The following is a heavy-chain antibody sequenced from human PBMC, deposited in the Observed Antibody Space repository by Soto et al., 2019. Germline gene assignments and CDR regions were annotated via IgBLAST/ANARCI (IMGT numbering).Heavy chain of an antibody. CDR1: GGSININTYS. CDR3: ARRGLGNFFDY. CDR2: IYYSGST. D-gene: IGHD6-19*01. Sequence: SDTLSLTCTVSGGSININTYSWAWIRQPPEKGLEWIGTIYYSGSTYYNPSLKSRVTISVDTSKNEFSLKLSSVTAADTAVFYCARRGLGNFFDYWGQGALVTVSS. J-gene: IGHJ4*02. V-gene: IGHV4-39*01.